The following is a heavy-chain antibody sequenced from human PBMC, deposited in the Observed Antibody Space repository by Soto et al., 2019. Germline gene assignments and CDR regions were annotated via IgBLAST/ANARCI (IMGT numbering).Heavy chain of an antibody. D-gene: IGHD1-26*01. V-gene: IGHV1-18*01. CDR1: RYTFTSYG. Sequence: GASVKVSSKASRYTFTSYGLSWVRQAPGQGLEWMGWISAYNGNTNYAQKLQGRVTMTTDTSTSTAYMELRSLRSDDTAVYYCARDAVEATYGKYNWFDPWGQGTLVPVSS. CDR2: ISAYNGNT. J-gene: IGHJ5*02. CDR3: ARDAVEATYGKYNWFDP.